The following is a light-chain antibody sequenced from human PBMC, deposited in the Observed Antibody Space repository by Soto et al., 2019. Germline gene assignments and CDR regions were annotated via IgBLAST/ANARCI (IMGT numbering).Light chain of an antibody. CDR2: GAS. J-gene: IGKJ1*01. V-gene: IGKV3-20*01. Sequence: IVLTQSPGTLSLSPGERATLSCRASQSVTSSQLAWYLQKPGQTPRLLFYGASSRATGIPDRFSGSGSGTDFTLTITRLETEDFSVYYCQQYGSSSWTFGQGTRVEIK. CDR3: QQYGSSSWT. CDR1: QSVTSSQ.